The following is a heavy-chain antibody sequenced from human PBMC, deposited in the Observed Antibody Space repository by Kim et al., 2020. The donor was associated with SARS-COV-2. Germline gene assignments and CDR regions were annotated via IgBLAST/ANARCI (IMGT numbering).Heavy chain of an antibody. Sequence: NGNTNYAQKIQGRVTMTTDTSTSTAYMELRSLRSDDTAVYYCARETVAAYWGQGTLVTVSS. CDR3: ARETVAAY. D-gene: IGHD6-19*01. CDR2: NGNT. V-gene: IGHV1-18*01. J-gene: IGHJ4*02.